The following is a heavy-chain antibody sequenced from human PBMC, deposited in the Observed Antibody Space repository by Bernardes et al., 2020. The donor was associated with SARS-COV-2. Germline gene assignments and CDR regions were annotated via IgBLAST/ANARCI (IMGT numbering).Heavy chain of an antibody. CDR3: AKWEDYGDYFDY. J-gene: IGHJ4*02. CDR2: ISGSGGNS. CDR1: GFTFTSYA. D-gene: IGHD4-17*01. Sequence: GGSLRLSRAASGFTFTSYAMSWVRQAPGKGLEWVSGISGSGGNSYYADSVKGRFTISRDDSKNTLYLQMNSLRAEDTALYYCAKWEDYGDYFDYWGQGTLVTVSS. V-gene: IGHV3-23*01.